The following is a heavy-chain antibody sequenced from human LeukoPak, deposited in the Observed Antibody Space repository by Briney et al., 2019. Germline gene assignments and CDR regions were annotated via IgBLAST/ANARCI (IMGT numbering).Heavy chain of an antibody. J-gene: IGHJ4*02. CDR2: IKQDGSEK. Sequence: GGSLRLSCAASGITFSSYWMSWVRQAPGKGLEWVANIKQDGSEKNYVDSVKGRFTISRDNAKNSLYLQMNSLRAEDTAVYYCARSAYYYDNFWGQGTLVTVSS. CDR1: GITFSSYW. V-gene: IGHV3-7*01. D-gene: IGHD3-22*01. CDR3: ARSAYYYDNF.